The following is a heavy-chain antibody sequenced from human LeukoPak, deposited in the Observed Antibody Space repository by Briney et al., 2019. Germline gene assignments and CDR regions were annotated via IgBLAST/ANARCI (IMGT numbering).Heavy chain of an antibody. CDR1: GFTFDDYA. D-gene: IGHD3-22*01. V-gene: IGHV3-9*01. J-gene: IGHJ3*02. CDR2: ISWNSGSI. CDR3: AKAAPLWYYYDSSGSTDAFDI. Sequence: GRSLRLSCAASGFTFDDYAMHWVRQAPGKGLEWVSGISWNSGSIGYANSVKGRFTISRDNSKNTLYLQMNSLRAEDTAVYYCAKAAPLWYYYDSSGSTDAFDIWGQGTMVTVSS.